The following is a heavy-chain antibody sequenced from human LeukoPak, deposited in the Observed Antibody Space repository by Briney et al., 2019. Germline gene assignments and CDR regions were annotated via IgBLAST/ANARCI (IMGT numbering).Heavy chain of an antibody. CDR1: GFTFSNAW. CDR3: ARDGTAAGLYFDL. Sequence: GGSLRLSCAASGFTFSNAWMSWVRQAPGKGPEWVASIRQDGSEKTYVDSVKGRFTISRDNTKNSLSLQLNGLRAGDTAVYYCARDGTAAGLYFDLWGQGTLVTVSS. V-gene: IGHV3-7*01. D-gene: IGHD6-13*01. J-gene: IGHJ4*01. CDR2: IRQDGSEK.